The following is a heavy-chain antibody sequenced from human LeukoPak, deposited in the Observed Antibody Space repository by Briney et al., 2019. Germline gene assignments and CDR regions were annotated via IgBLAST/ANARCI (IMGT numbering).Heavy chain of an antibody. J-gene: IGHJ6*02. CDR2: INHSGNT. Sequence: SETLSLTCAVYGGSFSGYYWSWIRQPPGKGLEWIGEINHSGNTNYNPSLKSRVTISVDTSKNQFSLKLSSVTAADTAVYYCARLSYYYGMDVWGQGTTVTVSS. V-gene: IGHV4-34*01. CDR1: GGSFSGYY. CDR3: ARLSYYYGMDV.